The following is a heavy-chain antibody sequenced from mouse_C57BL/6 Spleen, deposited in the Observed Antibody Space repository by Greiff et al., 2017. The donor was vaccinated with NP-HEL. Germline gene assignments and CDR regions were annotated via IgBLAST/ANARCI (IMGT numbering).Heavy chain of an antibody. CDR3: ASPTAQATFWFAY. J-gene: IGHJ3*01. CDR1: GYSFTGYY. V-gene: IGHV1-42*01. CDR2: INPSTGGT. Sequence: VQLQQSGPELVKPGASVKISCKASGYSFTGYYMNWVKQSPEKSLEWIGEINPSTGGTTYNQKFKAKATLTVDKSSSTAYMQLKSLTSEDSAVYYCASPTAQATFWFAYWGQGTLVTVSA. D-gene: IGHD3-2*02.